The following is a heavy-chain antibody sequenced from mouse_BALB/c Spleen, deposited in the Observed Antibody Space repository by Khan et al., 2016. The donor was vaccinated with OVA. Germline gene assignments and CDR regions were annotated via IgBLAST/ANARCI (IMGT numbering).Heavy chain of an antibody. CDR2: ISGDSSTI. V-gene: IGHV5-17*02. D-gene: IGHD1-1*01. J-gene: IGHJ2*01. CDR3: TRSYFFGYYFDQ. CDR1: GFTFSSFG. Sequence: EVELVESGGGLVQPGGSLKLSCVASGFTFSSFGMHWVRQAPEKGLEWVAYISGDSSTIYYTDTVKGRFTISRDNTRNTLFLQMTSLRSEDMAMYYCTRSYFFGYYFDQWGQGTTLTVSS.